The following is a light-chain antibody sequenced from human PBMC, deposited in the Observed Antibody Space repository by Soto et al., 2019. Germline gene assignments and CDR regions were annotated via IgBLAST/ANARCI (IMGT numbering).Light chain of an antibody. CDR2: GAS. CDR1: QDISRY. V-gene: IGKV1-9*01. Sequence: QLTQSPSSLSASVGDRVTITCRASQDISRYLAWYQQRAGKAPKLLIHGASTLQSGVPSRFSGSGSGTEFTLTISSLQPEDFATYHCQQLQRTPFTFGPGTTVDV. CDR3: QQLQRTPFT. J-gene: IGKJ3*01.